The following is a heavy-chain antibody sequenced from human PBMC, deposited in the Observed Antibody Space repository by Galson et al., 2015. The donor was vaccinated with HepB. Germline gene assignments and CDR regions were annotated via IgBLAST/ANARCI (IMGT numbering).Heavy chain of an antibody. V-gene: IGHV1-18*04. D-gene: IGHD6-19*01. CDR1: GYTFTSYG. CDR2: ISAYNGNT. CDR3: ARDSRGSGWYGGCYYGMDV. J-gene: IGHJ6*02. Sequence: SVKVSCKASGYTFTSYGISWVRQAPGQGLEWMGWISAYNGNTNYAQKLQGRATMTTDTSTSTAYMELRSLRSDDTAVYYCARDSRGSGWYGGCYYGMDVWGQGTTVTVSS.